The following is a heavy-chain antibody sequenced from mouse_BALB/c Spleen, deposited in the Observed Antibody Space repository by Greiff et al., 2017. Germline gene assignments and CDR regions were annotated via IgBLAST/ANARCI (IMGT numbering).Heavy chain of an antibody. CDR3: ARMGGNYPYYAMDY. V-gene: IGHV1-9*01. CDR1: GYTFSSYW. J-gene: IGHJ4*01. D-gene: IGHD2-1*01. CDR2: ILPGSGST. Sequence: QVQLQQSGAELMKPGASVKISCKATGYTFSSYWIEWVKQRPGHGLEWIGEILPGSGSTNYNEKFKGKATFTADTSSNTAYMQLSSLTSEDSAVYYCARMGGNYPYYAMDYWGQGTSVTVSS.